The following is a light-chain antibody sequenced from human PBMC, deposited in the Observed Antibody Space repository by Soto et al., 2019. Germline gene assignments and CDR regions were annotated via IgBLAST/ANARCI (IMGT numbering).Light chain of an antibody. V-gene: IGKV1-33*01. J-gene: IGKJ5*01. CDR3: QQYGNLIT. CDR2: DAS. CDR1: QDISDY. Sequence: DIQMTQSPSSLSASVGDRVNITCQASQDISDYLNWYQQKPGKAPKLLIYDASNLETGVPSRFSGNGSGTDFTFTISSLQPEDIATYYCQQYGNLITFGQGTRLEIK.